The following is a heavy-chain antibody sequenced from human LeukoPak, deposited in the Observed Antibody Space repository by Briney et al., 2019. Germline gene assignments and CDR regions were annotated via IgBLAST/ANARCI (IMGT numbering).Heavy chain of an antibody. Sequence: SETLSLTCAVYGGSFSGYYWSWIRQPPGKGLEWIGEINHSGSTNYNPSLKSRVTISVDTSKNQFSLKLSSVTAADTAVYYCASSSSWYPHAFDIWGQGTMVTVSS. CDR2: INHSGST. CDR3: ASSSSWYPHAFDI. D-gene: IGHD6-13*01. V-gene: IGHV4-34*01. CDR1: GGSFSGYY. J-gene: IGHJ3*02.